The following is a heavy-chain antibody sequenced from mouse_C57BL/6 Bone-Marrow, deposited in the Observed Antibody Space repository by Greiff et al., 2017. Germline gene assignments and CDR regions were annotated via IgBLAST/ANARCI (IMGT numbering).Heavy chain of an antibody. CDR3: ATLFYFDY. J-gene: IGHJ2*01. D-gene: IGHD1-1*01. Sequence: QVQLQQPGAELVMPGASVKLSCKASGYTFTSYWMHWVKQRPGRGLEWIGEIDPSDSYTNYNQKFKGKSTLTVDKSSSTAYMQLSSLTSEDSAVYYCATLFYFDYWGQGTTLTVSS. CDR2: IDPSDSYT. CDR1: GYTFTSYW. V-gene: IGHV1-69*01.